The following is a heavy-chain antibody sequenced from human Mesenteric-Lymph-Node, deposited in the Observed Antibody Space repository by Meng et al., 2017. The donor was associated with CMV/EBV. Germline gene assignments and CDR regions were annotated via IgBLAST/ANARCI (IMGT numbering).Heavy chain of an antibody. CDR2: IYYVGNT. D-gene: IGHD3-16*02. V-gene: IGHV3-66*02. CDR3: SRRGVWENFRRDDGFDV. CDR1: GFTVSTSY. J-gene: IGHJ3*01. Sequence: GESLKISCAASGFTVSTSYMSWVRQAPGRGLEWVSHIYYVGNTFYADSVKGRFTITRDNSKNTLSLQMNSLRAEDTAIYYCSRRGVWENFRRDDGFDVWGQGTMVTVSS.